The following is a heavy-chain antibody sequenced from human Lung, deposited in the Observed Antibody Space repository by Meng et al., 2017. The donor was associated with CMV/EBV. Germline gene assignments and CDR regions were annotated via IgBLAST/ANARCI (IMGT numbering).Heavy chain of an antibody. CDR2: IGHDGNNE. J-gene: IGHJ4*02. CDR1: GFTFGNYA. D-gene: IGHD2-2*02. Sequence: VQLVESGXGVVQPGGSXRVACATCGFTFGNYAMHWARQAPGKGLEWLAFIGHDGNNEQYADSMKGRFTISRDNFNTLYLQMKSLTDEDTALYYCGRDYINSVDHWGQGTLVTVSS. V-gene: IGHV3-30*02. CDR3: GRDYINSVDH.